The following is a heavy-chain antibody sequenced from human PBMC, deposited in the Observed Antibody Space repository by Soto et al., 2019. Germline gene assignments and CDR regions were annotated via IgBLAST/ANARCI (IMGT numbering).Heavy chain of an antibody. V-gene: IGHV3-23*01. D-gene: IGHD3-22*01. CDR1: GFTFSSYA. CDR2: ISGSGTST. Sequence: GGSLRLSCAASGFTFSSYAMSWVRQAPGKGLEWVSAISGSGTSTYYADSVKGRFSISRDNSRNTLHLQMNSLRAEDTAVYYCAKLPSTTTMDLVVISNYFDYWGQGTLVTVSS. CDR3: AKLPSTTTMDLVVISNYFDY. J-gene: IGHJ4*02.